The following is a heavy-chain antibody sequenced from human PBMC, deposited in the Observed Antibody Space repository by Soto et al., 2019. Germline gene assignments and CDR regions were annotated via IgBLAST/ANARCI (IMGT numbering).Heavy chain of an antibody. V-gene: IGHV3-23*01. J-gene: IGHJ4*02. CDR2: ISGSGGST. CDR3: AKSEYCTNGVCSPFDY. CDR1: GFTFSSYA. D-gene: IGHD2-8*01. Sequence: PGGSLRLSCAASGFTFSSYAMSWVRQAPGKGLEWVSAISGSGGSTYYADSVKGRFTISRDNSKNTLYLQMNSLRAEDTAVYYCAKSEYCTNGVCSPFDYWGQGTLVTVSS.